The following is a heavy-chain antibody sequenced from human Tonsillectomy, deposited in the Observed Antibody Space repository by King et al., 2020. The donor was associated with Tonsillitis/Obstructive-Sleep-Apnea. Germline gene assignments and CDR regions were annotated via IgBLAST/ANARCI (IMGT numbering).Heavy chain of an antibody. CDR1: GSTFSSYA. V-gene: IGHV3-23*04. D-gene: IGHD1-26*01. CDR2: ISGSGVST. CDR3: AKGGGPELFTLDY. Sequence: VQLVESGGGLVQPGGSLRLSCAVSGSTFSSYAMSWVRQAPGKGLECVSGISGSGVSTYFADSVKGRFTISRDNSKNTLYLQMNCLRAEDTAVYYCAKGGGPELFTLDYWGQGTLVTVSS. J-gene: IGHJ4*02.